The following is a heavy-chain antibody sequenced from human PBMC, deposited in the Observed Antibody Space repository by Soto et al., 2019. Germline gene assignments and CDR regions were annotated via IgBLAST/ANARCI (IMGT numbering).Heavy chain of an antibody. Sequence: GGSLRLSCAASRFTFRNYGLSWVRQGPGKGLEWVSGISPTGEQRFYVDSVKGRFFISRDNSQNTLSLEMSNLRADDTAVYYCAKRYGSGSYRDFNSYYGMDIWGQGTSVTVSS. CDR1: RFTFRNYG. CDR2: ISPTGEQR. V-gene: IGHV3-23*01. CDR3: AKRYGSGSYRDFNSYYGMDI. D-gene: IGHD3-10*01. J-gene: IGHJ6*02.